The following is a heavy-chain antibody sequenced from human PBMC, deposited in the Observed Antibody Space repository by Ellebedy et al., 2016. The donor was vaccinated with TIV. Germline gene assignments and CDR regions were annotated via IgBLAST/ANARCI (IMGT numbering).Heavy chain of an antibody. Sequence: PGGSLRLSCAASGFTFRSYSMNWVRQAPGKGLGWVSSISSNSNYIYYADSVRGRFTISRDNAKKSLYLQMNSLRAEDTAVYYCARGAMAAAGDDYWGQGTLVTVSS. V-gene: IGHV3-21*01. CDR1: GFTFRSYS. J-gene: IGHJ4*02. D-gene: IGHD6-13*01. CDR3: ARGAMAAAGDDY. CDR2: ISSNSNYI.